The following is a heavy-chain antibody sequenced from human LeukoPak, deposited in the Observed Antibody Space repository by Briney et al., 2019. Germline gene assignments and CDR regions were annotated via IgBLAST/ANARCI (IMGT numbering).Heavy chain of an antibody. J-gene: IGHJ3*01. D-gene: IGHD3-10*01. Sequence: SVKVSCKASGGTFSSYGLSWVRQAPGQGHEWMGRIIPIFGTANYAQRFQDRVTITADKSTSTAYMELSSLRSEDTAVYYCASRQRRPLMSGAFDLWGQGTMVTVSS. CDR2: IIPIFGTA. CDR3: ASRQRRPLMSGAFDL. CDR1: GGTFSSYG. V-gene: IGHV1-69*06.